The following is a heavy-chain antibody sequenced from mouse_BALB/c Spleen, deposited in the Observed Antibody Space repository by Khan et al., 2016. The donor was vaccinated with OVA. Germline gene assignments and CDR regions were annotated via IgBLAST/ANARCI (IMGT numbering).Heavy chain of an antibody. Sequence: EVELVESGGDLVKPGGSLKLSCAASGFTFSSYSMSWVRQTPDKRLEWVASISSGGDYTYYPDRVKGRFTISRDNAKNTLYLQMSDLKSEDTAMYYCADHLTGSLAYWGQGTLVTVSA. D-gene: IGHD4-1*01. CDR3: ADHLTGSLAY. V-gene: IGHV5-6*01. CDR2: ISSGGDYT. J-gene: IGHJ3*01. CDR1: GFTFSSYS.